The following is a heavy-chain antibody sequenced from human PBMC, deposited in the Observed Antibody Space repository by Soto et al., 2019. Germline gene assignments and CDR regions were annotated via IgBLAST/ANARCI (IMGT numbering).Heavy chain of an antibody. V-gene: IGHV3-74*01. J-gene: IGHJ3*02. Sequence: GGSLRLSCAASGFTFSSYWMHWVRQAPGKGLVWVSRINSGGSSTRYADSVKGRFTISRDNAKNTPYLQMNRLSVEDTAVYYCARETAVAGGAFDIWGQGTMVTVSS. CDR1: GFTFSSYW. CDR3: ARETAVAGGAFDI. CDR2: INSGGSST. D-gene: IGHD6-19*01.